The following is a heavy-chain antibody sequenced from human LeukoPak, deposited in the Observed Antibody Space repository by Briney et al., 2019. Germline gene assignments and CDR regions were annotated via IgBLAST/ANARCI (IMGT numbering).Heavy chain of an antibody. D-gene: IGHD3-10*01. CDR2: INPTSGGT. Sequence: AASVKVSCKASGYTFTGYYLHWVRQAPGQGLEWMGWINPTSGGTNYAQKFQGRVTMTRDTSISTAYMDLTRLRADDTAVYYCARDGGYYGSGTFSPHGLDVWGQGTTVTVSS. CDR3: ARDGGYYGSGTFSPHGLDV. CDR1: GYTFTGYY. V-gene: IGHV1-2*02. J-gene: IGHJ6*02.